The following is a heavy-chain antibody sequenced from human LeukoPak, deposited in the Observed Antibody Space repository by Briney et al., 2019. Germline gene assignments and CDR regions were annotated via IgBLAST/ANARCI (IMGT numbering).Heavy chain of an antibody. Sequence: SETLSLTCTVSGGSITSSIYYWDWIRQPPGKGLEWIGSIYYSGSTYYNPSLKSRVTISVNTSKNQFSLKLTSVTAADTAVYYCARDLVGATFGAFDIWGQGTMVTVSS. CDR2: IYYSGST. CDR1: GGSITSSIYY. V-gene: IGHV4-39*02. D-gene: IGHD1-26*01. CDR3: ARDLVGATFGAFDI. J-gene: IGHJ3*02.